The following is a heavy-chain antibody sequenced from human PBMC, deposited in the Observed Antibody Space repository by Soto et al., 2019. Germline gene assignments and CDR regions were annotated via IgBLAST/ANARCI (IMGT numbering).Heavy chain of an antibody. CDR3: ARGSPYYYYYYMDV. J-gene: IGHJ6*03. CDR1: GFTFSSYG. CDR2: IWYDGSNK. Sequence: QVQLVESGGGVVQPXXSXRLSCAAXGFTFSSYGMHWVRQAPGKGLEWVAVIWYDGSNKYYADSVKGRFTISRDNSKNTLYLQMNSLRAEDTAVYYCARGSPYYYYYYMDVWGKGTTVTVSS. V-gene: IGHV3-33*01.